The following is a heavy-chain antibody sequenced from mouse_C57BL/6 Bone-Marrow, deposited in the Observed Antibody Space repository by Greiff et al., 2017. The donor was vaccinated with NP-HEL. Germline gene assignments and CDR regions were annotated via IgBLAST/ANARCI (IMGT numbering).Heavy chain of an antibody. CDR2: INPGSGGT. V-gene: IGHV1-54*01. D-gene: IGHD1-1*01. CDR3: ARSPGSSHFDD. J-gene: IGHJ2*01. Sequence: QVQLQQSGAELVRPGTSVKVSCKASGYAFTNYLIEWVKQRPGQGLEWIGVINPGSGGTNYNEKFKGKATLTADKSSSTAYMQLSSLTSEDSAVYFCARSPGSSHFDDWGQGTTLTVSS. CDR1: GYAFTNYL.